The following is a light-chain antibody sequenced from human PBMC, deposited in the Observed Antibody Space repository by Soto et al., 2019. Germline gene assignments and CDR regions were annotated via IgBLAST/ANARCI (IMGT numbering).Light chain of an antibody. J-gene: IGKJ1*01. CDR2: DAS. CDR3: QQRSNWPPWT. CDR1: QSVSSY. V-gene: IGKV3-11*01. Sequence: IVLTHSPATLSLSPVERATLSCRSSQSVSSYLAWYQQKPGQAPRLLIYDASNRATGIPARFSGSGSGTDFTLTISSLEPEDFAVYYCQQRSNWPPWTFGQGTKVDIK.